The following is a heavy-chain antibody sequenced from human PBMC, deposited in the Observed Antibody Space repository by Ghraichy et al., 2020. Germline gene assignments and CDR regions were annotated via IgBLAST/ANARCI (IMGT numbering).Heavy chain of an antibody. Sequence: ASVKVSCKASGYTFTSYDINWVRQATGQGLEWMGWMNPNSGNTGYAQKFQGRVTMTRNTSISTAYMELSSLRSEDTAVYYCARVDSVEVPAAILEAWFDPWGQGTLVTVSS. CDR1: GYTFTSYD. V-gene: IGHV1-8*01. D-gene: IGHD2-2*01. CDR2: MNPNSGNT. J-gene: IGHJ5*02. CDR3: ARVDSVEVPAAILEAWFDP.